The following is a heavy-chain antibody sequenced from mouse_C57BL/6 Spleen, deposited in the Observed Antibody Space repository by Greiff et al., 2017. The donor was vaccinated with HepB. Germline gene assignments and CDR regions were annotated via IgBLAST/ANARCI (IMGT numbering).Heavy chain of an antibody. J-gene: IGHJ4*01. CDR2: IYPGSGNT. V-gene: IGHV1-66*01. CDR3: ARLRRDYAMDY. CDR1: GYSFTSYY. D-gene: IGHD2-12*01. Sequence: VQLQQSGPELVKPGASVKISCKASGYSFTSYYIHWVKQRPGQGLEWIGWIYPGSGNTKYNEKFKGKATLTADTSSSTAYMQLSSLTSEDSAVYYCARLRRDYAMDYWGQGTSVTVSS.